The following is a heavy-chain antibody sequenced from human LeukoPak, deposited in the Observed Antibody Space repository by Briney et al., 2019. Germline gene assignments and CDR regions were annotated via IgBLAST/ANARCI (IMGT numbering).Heavy chain of an antibody. CDR2: IWYDGSNK. V-gene: IGHV3-33*01. Sequence: GGSLRLSCAASGFTFSSYGMHWVRQAPGKGLEWVTVIWYDGSNKYYAASVKGRFTISRDNSKNTLYLQMNSLRAEDTAVYYCVRSSMAAAGPFDYWGQGILVTVSS. CDR1: GFTFSSYG. J-gene: IGHJ4*02. CDR3: VRSSMAAAGPFDY. D-gene: IGHD6-13*01.